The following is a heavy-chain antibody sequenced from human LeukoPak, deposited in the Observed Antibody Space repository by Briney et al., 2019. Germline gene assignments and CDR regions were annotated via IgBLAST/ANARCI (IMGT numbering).Heavy chain of an antibody. D-gene: IGHD1-7*01. CDR1: GFTFSSYG. CDR2: ISYDGSNK. V-gene: IGHV3-30*18. Sequence: GGSLRLSCAASGFTFSSYGMHWVRQAPGKGLEWVAVISYDGSNKYYADSVKGRFTISRDNSKNTLYLQIHSLRAEDTAVYYCAKDLGTTDYYYGMDVWGQGTTVTVSS. J-gene: IGHJ6*02. CDR3: AKDLGTTDYYYGMDV.